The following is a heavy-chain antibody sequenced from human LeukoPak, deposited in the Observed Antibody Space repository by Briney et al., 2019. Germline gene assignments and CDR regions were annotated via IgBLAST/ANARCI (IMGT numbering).Heavy chain of an antibody. D-gene: IGHD1-26*01. V-gene: IGHV1-69*04. CDR1: GGTFSSCA. Sequence: SVKVSCKASGGTFSSCAISWVRQAPGQGLEWMGRIIPSLDVANYAQKFQGRVTITAYKSTSTVYMELSSLRSDDTAVYYCARPLGGLPRAFDIWGQGTMVTVSS. J-gene: IGHJ3*02. CDR3: ARPLGGLPRAFDI. CDR2: IIPSLDVA.